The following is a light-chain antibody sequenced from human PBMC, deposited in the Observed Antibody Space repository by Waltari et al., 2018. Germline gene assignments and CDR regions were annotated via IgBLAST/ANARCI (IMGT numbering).Light chain of an antibody. CDR3: ASYTSSDSWV. J-gene: IGLJ3*02. V-gene: IGLV2-14*01. CDR1: SSDVGGYNY. Sequence: TISCTGTSSDVGGYNYVSWYQQHPGKAPKLMIYEVSNRPSGVSNRFSGSKSGNTASLTFSGLQAEDEADYYCASYTSSDSWVFGGGTKLTVL. CDR2: EVS.